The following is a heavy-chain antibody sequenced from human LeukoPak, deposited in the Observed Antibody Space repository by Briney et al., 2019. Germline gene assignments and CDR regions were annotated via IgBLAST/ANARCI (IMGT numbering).Heavy chain of an antibody. D-gene: IGHD3-10*01. CDR1: GLTFSSYA. CDR2: ISGGGGSI. V-gene: IGHV3-23*01. CDR3: AKASYGWGTYRD. J-gene: IGHJ4*02. Sequence: GGSLRLSCAASGLTFSSYAMSWVRQAPGKGLEWVSAISGGGGSIYYADSVKGRFTISRDNSKNTLYLQMNSLRAEDTAVYYCAKASYGWGTYRDRGQGTLVTVSS.